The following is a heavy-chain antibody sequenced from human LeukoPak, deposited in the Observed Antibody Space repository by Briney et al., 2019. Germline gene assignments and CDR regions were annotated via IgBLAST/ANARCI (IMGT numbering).Heavy chain of an antibody. D-gene: IGHD3-10*01. CDR2: TFYDGSRK. V-gene: IGHV3-33*01. CDR3: ARDDSATYYNLAY. J-gene: IGHJ4*02. Sequence: GGALRLSCEAPGCTFGDFGLSWVREAPGKGLEWMAVTFYDGSRKFYADSVKGRFTISRDTSKNTVYLQLNSLRADDTAVYYCARDDSATYYNLAYWGQGTPVTVSS. CDR1: GCTFGDFG.